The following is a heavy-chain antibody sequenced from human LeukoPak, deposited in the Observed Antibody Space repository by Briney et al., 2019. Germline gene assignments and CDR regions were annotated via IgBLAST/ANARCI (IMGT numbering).Heavy chain of an antibody. CDR3: AREEQQSGDYFDY. V-gene: IGHV3-53*01. Sequence: GGSLRLSCAASGFTVSSNYMSWVRQSPGKGLEWVSVIYSGGITYYADSVKGRFTISRDNSKNTLYLQMNSLRAEDTAVYYCAREEQQSGDYFDYWGQGTLVTVSS. D-gene: IGHD6-13*01. CDR1: GFTVSSNY. CDR2: IYSGGIT. J-gene: IGHJ4*02.